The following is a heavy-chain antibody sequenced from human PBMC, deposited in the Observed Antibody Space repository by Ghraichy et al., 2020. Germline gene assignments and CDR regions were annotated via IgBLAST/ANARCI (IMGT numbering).Heavy chain of an antibody. CDR3: ARGRSTYYDYIWGSYRLDY. CDR1: GGSFSGYY. CDR2: INHSGST. D-gene: IGHD3-16*02. Sequence: SETLSLTCAVYGGSFSGYYWSWIRQPPGKGLEWIGEINHSGSTNYNPSLKSRVTISVDTSKNQFSLKLSSVTAADTAVYYCARGRSTYYDYIWGSYRLDYWGQGTLVTVSS. V-gene: IGHV4-34*01. J-gene: IGHJ4*02.